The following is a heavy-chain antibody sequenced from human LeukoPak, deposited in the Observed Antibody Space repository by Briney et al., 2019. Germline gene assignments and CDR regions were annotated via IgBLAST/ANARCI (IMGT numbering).Heavy chain of an antibody. CDR3: AKDPRGFHYYDSSGYPLYYFDY. CDR2: IRSDGSNK. V-gene: IGHV3-30*02. Sequence: PGGSLRLSCAGSGFSFSSYGMHWVRQAPGKGLEWMAFIRSDGSNKYYADSVKGRFTISRDNSKNTLYLQMNSLRAEDTAVYYCAKDPRGFHYYDSSGYPLYYFDYWGQGTLVTVSS. J-gene: IGHJ4*02. D-gene: IGHD3-22*01. CDR1: GFSFSSYG.